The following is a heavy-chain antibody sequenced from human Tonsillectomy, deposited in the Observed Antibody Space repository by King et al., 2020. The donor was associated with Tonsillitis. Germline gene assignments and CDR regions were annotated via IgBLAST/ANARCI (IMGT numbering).Heavy chain of an antibody. J-gene: IGHJ6*02. CDR1: GFSFSISA. Sequence: VQLVESGGGVVQPGRSLRLSCAASGFSFSISAMDWVRQAPGKGLEWVAFISNVGSNKIYADSVKGRCTISRDNSKNTLYLEINSLRAEDTALYYCARGVDYGMDVWGQGTTVTVSS. D-gene: IGHD2-2*01. CDR2: ISNVGSNK. CDR3: ARGVDYGMDV. V-gene: IGHV3-30*04.